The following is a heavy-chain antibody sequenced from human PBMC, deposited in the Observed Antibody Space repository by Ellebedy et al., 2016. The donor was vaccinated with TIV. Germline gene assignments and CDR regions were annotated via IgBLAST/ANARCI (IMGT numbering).Heavy chain of an antibody. CDR3: ARQGPYDFDLDY. CDR2: IYYIGTT. V-gene: IGHV4-59*08. D-gene: IGHD3-3*01. Sequence: MPSETLSLTCSVSGSSVSSYYWSWIRQPPGKGLEYIGHIYYIGTTNYNPSLKSRVTISVDTSKNQVSLKLRSLTAADTAVYFCARQGPYDFDLDYWGQGILVTVSS. CDR1: GSSVSSYY. J-gene: IGHJ4*02.